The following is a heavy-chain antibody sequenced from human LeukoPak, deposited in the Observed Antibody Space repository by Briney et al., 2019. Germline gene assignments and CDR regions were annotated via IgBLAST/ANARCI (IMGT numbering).Heavy chain of an antibody. V-gene: IGHV3-30-3*01. D-gene: IGHD4-17*01. J-gene: IGHJ6*02. CDR3: AKDEPFYYGDYALSCGMDV. CDR2: ISYDGSNK. CDR1: GFTFSSYA. Sequence: GGSLRLSCAASGFTFSSYAMHWVRQAPGKGLEWVAVISYDGSNKYYADSVKGRFTISRDNSKNTLYLQMNSLRAEDTAVYYCAKDEPFYYGDYALSCGMDVWGQGTTVTVSS.